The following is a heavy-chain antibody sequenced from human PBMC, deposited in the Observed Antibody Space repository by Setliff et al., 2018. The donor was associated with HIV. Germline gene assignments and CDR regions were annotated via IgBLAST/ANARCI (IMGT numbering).Heavy chain of an antibody. D-gene: IGHD2-15*01. CDR2: INHSGST. CDR1: GGSISSDSYY. V-gene: IGHV4-39*07. Sequence: PSETLSLTCTVSGGSISSDSYYWSWIRQPPGKGLEWIGEINHSGSTNYNPSLKSRVTISVDTSKNQFSLKLSSVTAADTAVYYCARMDLGYCSGGSCYLGWFDPWGQGTLVTVSS. CDR3: ARMDLGYCSGGSCYLGWFDP. J-gene: IGHJ5*02.